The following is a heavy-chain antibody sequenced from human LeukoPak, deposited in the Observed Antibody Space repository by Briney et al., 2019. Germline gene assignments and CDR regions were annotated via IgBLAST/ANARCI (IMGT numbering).Heavy chain of an antibody. D-gene: IGHD6-13*01. V-gene: IGHV4-39*07. CDR3: ARRGLRGIAAAGTQKNWFDP. J-gene: IGHJ5*02. Sequence: SETLSLTCTVSGGSIGRSSYYWGWIRQPPEKGLEWIGNIYYSGSTSYNPSLKSRVTISVDTSKNQFSLKLSSVTAADTAVYYCARRGLRGIAAAGTQKNWFDPWGQGTLVTVSS. CDR2: IYYSGST. CDR1: GGSIGRSSYY.